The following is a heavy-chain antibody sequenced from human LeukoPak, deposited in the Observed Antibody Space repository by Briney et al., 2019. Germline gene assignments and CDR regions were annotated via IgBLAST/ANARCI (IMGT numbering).Heavy chain of an antibody. CDR1: GGSISSSNYY. Sequence: PSETLSLTCTVSGGSISSSNYYWGWIRQPPGEGLEWIGTIYYSGNTYYNSSLKSRVTISVDTSKNLFSLNLNSVTAADTAVYYCARHAYYDFVSGLFDPWGQGTLVTVSS. CDR3: ARHAYYDFVSGLFDP. CDR2: IYYSGNT. V-gene: IGHV4-39*01. D-gene: IGHD3-3*01. J-gene: IGHJ5*02.